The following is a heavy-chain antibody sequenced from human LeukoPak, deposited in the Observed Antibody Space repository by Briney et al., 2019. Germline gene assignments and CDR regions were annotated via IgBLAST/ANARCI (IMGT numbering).Heavy chain of an antibody. V-gene: IGHV3-74*01. J-gene: IGHJ6*03. CDR3: ARDTSDYYYYYYMDV. CDR2: INSDGSST. CDR1: GFTFSSYW. Sequence: GGSLRLSCAASGFTFSSYWMHWVRQAPGKGLAWVSRINSDGSSTSYADSVKGRFTIFRDNAKNTLYLQMNSLRAEDTAVYYCARDTSDYYYYYYMDVWGKGTTVTVSS.